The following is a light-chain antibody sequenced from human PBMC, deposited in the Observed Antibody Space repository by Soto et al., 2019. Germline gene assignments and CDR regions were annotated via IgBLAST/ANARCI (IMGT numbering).Light chain of an antibody. CDR3: TSYTSSTPFYV. CDR1: RTDVDGYDY. V-gene: IGLV2-14*03. J-gene: IGLJ1*01. Sequence: QSALTQPASVSGSPGQSIAISCTGVRTDVDGYDYVSWYQQHPGQAPQLIIYDVYNRPSGVSHRFSXSXSXXXASXXXXXLQAEDEADYYCTSYTSSTPFYVFGTGTKLTVL. CDR2: DVY.